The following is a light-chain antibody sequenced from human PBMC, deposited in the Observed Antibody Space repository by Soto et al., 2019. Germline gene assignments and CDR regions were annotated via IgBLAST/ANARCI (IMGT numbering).Light chain of an antibody. V-gene: IGLV2-18*01. CDR3: SLYIRGSTCV. CDR2: EVN. J-gene: IGLJ1*01. CDR1: SSDVGSYNR. Sequence: SVLTQPPSVSGSPGQSVTISCTGTSSDVGSYNRLSWYQQPPGTAPKLIMYEVNTRPSGVPDRFSGSKSGSTASLTISGLQVEDEADYYCSLYIRGSTCVFGTGTKV.